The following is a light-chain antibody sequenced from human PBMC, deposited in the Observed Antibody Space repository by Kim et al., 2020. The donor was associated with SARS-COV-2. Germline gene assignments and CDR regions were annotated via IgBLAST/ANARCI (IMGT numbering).Light chain of an antibody. CDR1: SLRTYY. V-gene: IGLV3-19*01. CDR2: GKN. Sequence: AVWQTVRITIQGDSLRTYYATCYQQKPGQAPILFIYGKNNRPSGIPDRFSGSSSGNTASLTITGTQAGDEADYYCNSRNSNDNVVFGGGTQLTVL. CDR3: NSRNSNDNVV. J-gene: IGLJ2*01.